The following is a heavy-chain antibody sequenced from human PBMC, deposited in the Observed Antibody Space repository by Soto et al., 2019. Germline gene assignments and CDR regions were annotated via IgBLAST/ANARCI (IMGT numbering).Heavy chain of an antibody. CDR3: ARVGPWVPYYYDSSPYTFENWFDP. J-gene: IGHJ5*02. CDR1: GLSFSGYY. D-gene: IGHD3-22*01. CDR2: INHSVST. Sequence: PSETLSLTWAVYGLSFSGYYWILLSQPPGKGLEWIGEINHSVSTNYNPSLKSRVTLSIDTTKNHVSLILNSVTAADTTVYYCARVGPWVPYYYDSSPYTFENWFDPWGQGTLVTFS. V-gene: IGHV4-34*01.